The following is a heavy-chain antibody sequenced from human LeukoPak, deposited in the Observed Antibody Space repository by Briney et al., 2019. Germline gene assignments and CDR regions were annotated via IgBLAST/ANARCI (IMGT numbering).Heavy chain of an antibody. J-gene: IGHJ3*02. V-gene: IGHV4-34*01. CDR3: ARGLRIAVAAPKGAVAFDI. CDR1: GGSFSGYY. CDR2: INHSGST. Sequence: SETLSLTCAVYGGSFSGYYWSWIRQPPGKGLELIGEINHSGSTNYNPSLKSRVTISVDTSKNQFSLKLSSVTAADTAVYYCARGLRIAVAAPKGAVAFDIWGQGTMVTVSS. D-gene: IGHD6-19*01.